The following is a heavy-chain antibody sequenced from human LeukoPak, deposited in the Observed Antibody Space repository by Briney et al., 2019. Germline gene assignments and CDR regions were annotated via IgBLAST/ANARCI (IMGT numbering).Heavy chain of an antibody. Sequence: EGSLRLSCAASGFTVSSNYMSWVRQAPGKGLEWVSVLYSGGSTYYADSVKGRFTISRDNSKNTLYLQMHSLRAEDTAVYYCARHYYDSTGYYYHFDYWGQGTLVTVSS. CDR2: LYSGGST. J-gene: IGHJ4*02. CDR1: GFTVSSNY. V-gene: IGHV3-53*01. CDR3: ARHYYDSTGYYYHFDY. D-gene: IGHD3-22*01.